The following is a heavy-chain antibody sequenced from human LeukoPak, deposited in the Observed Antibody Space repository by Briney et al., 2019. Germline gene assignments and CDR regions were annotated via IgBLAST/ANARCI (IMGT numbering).Heavy chain of an antibody. Sequence: GGSLRLSCAASGFTFSNYRMNWVRQAPGKGLEWVSYITSGGSIFYADSVKGRFTISRDNAKNSLYLQMNSLRAEDTAVYYCAREGPSSGSYRDYWGHGTLVTVSS. V-gene: IGHV3-48*01. CDR2: ITSGGSI. D-gene: IGHD3-22*01. CDR3: AREGPSSGSYRDY. CDR1: GFTFSNYR. J-gene: IGHJ4*01.